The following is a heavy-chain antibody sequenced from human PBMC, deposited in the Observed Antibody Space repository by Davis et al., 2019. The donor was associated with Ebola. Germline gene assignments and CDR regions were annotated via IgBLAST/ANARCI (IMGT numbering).Heavy chain of an antibody. Sequence: MPSETLSLTCTVSGGSISSSSYYWGWIRQPPGKGLEWIGYIYYSGSTNYNPSLKSRVTISVDTSKNQFSLKLSSVTAADTAVYYCARVGPKYCSGGSCYALDYWGQGTLVTVSS. V-gene: IGHV4-61*05. J-gene: IGHJ4*02. D-gene: IGHD2-15*01. CDR3: ARVGPKYCSGGSCYALDY. CDR1: GGSISSSSYY. CDR2: IYYSGST.